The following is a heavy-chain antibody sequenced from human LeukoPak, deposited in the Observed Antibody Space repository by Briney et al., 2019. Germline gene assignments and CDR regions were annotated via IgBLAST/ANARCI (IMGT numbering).Heavy chain of an antibody. CDR2: ISGSGGST. Sequence: PGGSLRLSCAASGFTFSSYAMSWVRQAPGKGLEWVSAISGSGGSTYYADSVKGRFTISRDNSKNTLYLQTNSLRAEDTAVYYCAKGPTMTTVTTVFDYWGQGTLVTVSS. CDR1: GFTFSSYA. J-gene: IGHJ4*02. D-gene: IGHD4-17*01. CDR3: AKGPTMTTVTTVFDY. V-gene: IGHV3-23*01.